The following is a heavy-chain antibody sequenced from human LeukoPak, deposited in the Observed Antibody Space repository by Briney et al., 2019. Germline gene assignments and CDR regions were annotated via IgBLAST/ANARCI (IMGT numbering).Heavy chain of an antibody. D-gene: IGHD3-10*01. CDR3: ARAHLDSYYFPSGRSHFDL. Sequence: PSETLSLTCAVYGGSFSGYYWGWIRQPPGKGLEWIGSVFYTGTTYFNPSLTSRANLSIDTSKNQFSLRLSSVTAADTAVYYCARAHLDSYYFPSGRSHFDLWGQGTLVTVSS. J-gene: IGHJ4*02. CDR2: VFYTGTT. V-gene: IGHV4-34*12. CDR1: GGSFSGYY.